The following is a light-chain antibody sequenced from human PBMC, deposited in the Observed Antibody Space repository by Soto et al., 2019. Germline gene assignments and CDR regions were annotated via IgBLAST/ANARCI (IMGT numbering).Light chain of an antibody. CDR1: SSDVGNYNY. V-gene: IGLV2-14*01. CDR3: NSYTTSTTLV. J-gene: IGLJ2*01. CDR2: EVS. Sequence: QSVLTQPASVSGSPGQSITISCTGTSSDVGNYNYVSWYQQHPGKAPKLMIYEVSNRPSGVSDRLSGSKSGNTASLTISGLQAEDEADYYCNSYTTSTTLVFGGGTKLTVL.